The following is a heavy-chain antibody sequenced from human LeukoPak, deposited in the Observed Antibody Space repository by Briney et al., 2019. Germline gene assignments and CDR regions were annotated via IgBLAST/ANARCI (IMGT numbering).Heavy chain of an antibody. V-gene: IGHV1-3*01. CDR1: GYTFTDYA. CDR3: ARSPGGNARTWLDY. CDR2: TNGATGNT. Sequence: ASVKVSCKASGYTFTDYALHWVRQAPGQSLEWMGWTNGATGNTRFSQDFQGRLTITIDTSAGTAFLDLSSLRSDDTAVYYCARSPGGNARTWLDYWGQGTLVTVSS. D-gene: IGHD4-23*01. J-gene: IGHJ4*02.